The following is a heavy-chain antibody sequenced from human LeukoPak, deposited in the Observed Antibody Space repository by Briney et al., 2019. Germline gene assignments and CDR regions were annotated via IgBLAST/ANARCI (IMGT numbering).Heavy chain of an antibody. J-gene: IGHJ4*02. CDR3: ARAVGATGEYYFDY. CDR1: GFTFSSYA. CDR2: IWYDGSNK. Sequence: GGSLRLSCAASGFTFSSYAMHWVRQAPGKGLEWVAVIWYDGSNKYYADSVKGRFTISRDNSKNTLYLQMNSLRAEDTAVYYCARAVGATGEYYFDYWGQGTLVTVSS. D-gene: IGHD1-26*01. V-gene: IGHV3-30*07.